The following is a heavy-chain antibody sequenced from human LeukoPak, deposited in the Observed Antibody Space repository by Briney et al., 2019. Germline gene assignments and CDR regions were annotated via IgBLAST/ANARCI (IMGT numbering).Heavy chain of an antibody. V-gene: IGHV3-48*01. CDR1: GFTFSSCS. D-gene: IGHD3-9*01. J-gene: IGHJ4*02. CDR2: ISSSSSTI. Sequence: PGGSLRLSCAASGFTFSSCSMNWVRQAPGKGLEWVSYISSSSSTIYYADSVKGRFTISRDNAKNSLYLQMNSLRAEDTAVYYCARTYYDILTGYDYWGQGTLVTVSS. CDR3: ARTYYDILTGYDY.